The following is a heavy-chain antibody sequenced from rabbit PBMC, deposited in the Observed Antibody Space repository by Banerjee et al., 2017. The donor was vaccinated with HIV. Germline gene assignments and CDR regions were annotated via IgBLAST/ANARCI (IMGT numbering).Heavy chain of an antibody. CDR2: IYAGNSGSA. Sequence: QEQLEESGGDLVKPEGSLTLTCTASGFSFSSGYYMCWVRQAPGKGLEWIACIYAGNSGSAYYASWAKGRFTISKASSTTVTLQMTSLTAADTATYFCARAPASSDGNWFPYGMDLWGPGTLVTVS. D-gene: IGHD1-1*01. CDR3: ARAPASSDGNWFPYGMDL. CDR1: GFSFSSGYY. V-gene: IGHV1S45*01. J-gene: IGHJ6*01.